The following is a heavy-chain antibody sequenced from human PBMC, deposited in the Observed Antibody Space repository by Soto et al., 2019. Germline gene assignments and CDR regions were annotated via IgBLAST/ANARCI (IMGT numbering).Heavy chain of an antibody. D-gene: IGHD3-22*01. CDR2: IYYSGNT. V-gene: IGHV4-39*02. J-gene: IGHJ5*02. Sequence: QLKLQESGPGLVKPSETLSLTCSVSDDSISSGSYFWGWIRQPPGKRPEWIGSIYYSGNTYYNPSLKRRVTISVDTSKNHCSQRLNSVTAADTAVYYCARRMYYYDRSGAPWGWFDPWGQGTLVTVSS. CDR1: DDSISSGSYF. CDR3: ARRMYYYDRSGAPWGWFDP.